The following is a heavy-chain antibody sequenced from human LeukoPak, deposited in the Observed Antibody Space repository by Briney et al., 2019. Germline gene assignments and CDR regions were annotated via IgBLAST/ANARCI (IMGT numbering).Heavy chain of an antibody. Sequence: GGSLRLSCAASGFTFSSYAMSWVRQAPGKGLEWVSAISGSGGSTYYADPVKGRFTISRDNSKNTLYLQMNSLRAEDTAVYYCATGGATTSFSRFDYWGQGTLVTVSS. CDR1: GFTFSSYA. CDR2: ISGSGGST. CDR3: ATGGATTSFSRFDY. J-gene: IGHJ4*02. D-gene: IGHD4-11*01. V-gene: IGHV3-23*01.